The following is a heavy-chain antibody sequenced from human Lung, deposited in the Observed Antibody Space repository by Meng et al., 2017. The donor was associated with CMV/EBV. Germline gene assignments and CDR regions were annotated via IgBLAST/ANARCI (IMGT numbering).Heavy chain of an antibody. V-gene: IGHV3-21*01. D-gene: IGHD2-2*01. CDR3: ARGCSSTSCYSDAFDI. Sequence: GGSRRLXCAASGFTFSSYSMNWVRQAPGKGLEWVSSISSSSSYIYYADSVKGRFTISRDNAKNSLYLQMNSLRAEDTAVYYCARGCSSTSCYSDAFDIWGQGXMVTVSS. CDR2: ISSSSSYI. J-gene: IGHJ3*02. CDR1: GFTFSSYS.